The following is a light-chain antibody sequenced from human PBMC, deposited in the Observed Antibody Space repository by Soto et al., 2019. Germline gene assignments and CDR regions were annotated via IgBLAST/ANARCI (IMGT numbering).Light chain of an antibody. CDR2: DVT. Sequence: QSALTQPPSVSGSPGQSVTISCTGTSSDVGSYNRVSWYQQPPGTAPKLMIYDVTNRPSGVPDRFSGSKSGNTASLTISGLQAEDEADYYCSSYSSNNTPVFGGGTK. CDR1: SSDVGSYNR. CDR3: SSYSSNNTPV. J-gene: IGLJ2*01. V-gene: IGLV2-18*02.